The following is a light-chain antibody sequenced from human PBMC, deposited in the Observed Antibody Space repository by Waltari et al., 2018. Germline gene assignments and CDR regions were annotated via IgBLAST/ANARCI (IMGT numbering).Light chain of an antibody. CDR2: EVS. J-gene: IGLJ2*01. CDR3: ASFAGSNTL. CDR1: STDIGVYNY. Sequence: QSALTQPPSASGSPGQSVTISCTGTSTDIGVYNYVSWYQQHPGKAPKRLIYEVSERPSGVPDRFSCSKAGITAALTVFGLQTEDEADYYCASFAGSNTLFGGGTKLTVL. V-gene: IGLV2-8*01.